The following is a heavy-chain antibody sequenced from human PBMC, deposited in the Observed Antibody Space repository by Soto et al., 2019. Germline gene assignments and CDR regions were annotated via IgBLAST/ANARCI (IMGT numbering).Heavy chain of an antibody. CDR1: GFTFSDSF. Sequence: QVQLVESGGGLVKPGGSLRLSCAASGFTFSDSFMSWSRQTPAKGLESLSYISGRDGNICYADSVRGRFTISRDNAKNSGDLQMNSLRAKDAAVYYCAGDQGPNYMAVWGKGTTVTVS. CDR3: AGDQGPNYMAV. J-gene: IGHJ6*03. V-gene: IGHV3-11*01. CDR2: ISGRDGNI.